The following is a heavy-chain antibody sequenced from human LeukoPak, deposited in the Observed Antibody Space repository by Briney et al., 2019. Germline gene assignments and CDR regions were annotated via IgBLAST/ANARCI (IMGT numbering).Heavy chain of an antibody. D-gene: IGHD3-10*01. J-gene: IGHJ5*02. CDR2: IYTSGST. V-gene: IGHV4-61*02. Sequence: SETLSLTCTVSGGSISSSSYYWNWIRQPAGKGLEWIGRIYTSGSTNYNPSLKSRVTISVDTSKNQFSLKLSSVTAADTAVYYCARGRGSSISMVRGARAYNWFDPWGQGTLVTVSS. CDR3: ARGRGSSISMVRGARAYNWFDP. CDR1: GGSISSSSYY.